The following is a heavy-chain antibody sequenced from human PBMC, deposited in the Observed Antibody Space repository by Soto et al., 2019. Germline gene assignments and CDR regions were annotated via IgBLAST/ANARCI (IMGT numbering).Heavy chain of an antibody. V-gene: IGHV4-39*01. CDR1: GGSISSSTYY. D-gene: IGHD3-10*01. CDR2: IYNSVYT. CDR3: ARYAGGTMEDH. Sequence: PSETLSLTCTVSGGSISSSTYYWGWLRQPPGKGLEWIGSIYNSVYTHYNQYLKSRVTISADTSNNQFSLRLTSVTAADTALYYCARYAGGTMEDHWGQGILVTVSS. J-gene: IGHJ4*02.